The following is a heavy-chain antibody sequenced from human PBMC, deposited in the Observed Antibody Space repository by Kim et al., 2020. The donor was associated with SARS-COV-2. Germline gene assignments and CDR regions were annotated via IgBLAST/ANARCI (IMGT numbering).Heavy chain of an antibody. CDR3: TTAFAAMDTYYFDY. D-gene: IGHD5-18*01. J-gene: IGHJ4*02. Sequence: GGSLRLSCAASGFTFSNAWMSWVRQAPGKGLEWVGRIKSKTDGGTTDYAAPVKGRFTISRDDSKNTLYLQMNSLKTEDTAVYYCTTAFAAMDTYYFDYWGQGTLVTVSS. CDR1: GFTFSNAW. V-gene: IGHV3-15*01. CDR2: IKSKTDGGTT.